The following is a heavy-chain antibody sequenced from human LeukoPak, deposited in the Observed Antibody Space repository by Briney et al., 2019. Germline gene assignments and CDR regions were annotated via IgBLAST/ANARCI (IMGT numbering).Heavy chain of an antibody. CDR1: GFTFSSYE. CDR2: IGSSDSTT. CDR3: AKDDAWLRFGE. V-gene: IGHV3-48*03. J-gene: IGHJ4*02. D-gene: IGHD3-10*01. Sequence: TGGSLRLSCVASGFTFSSYEMNWVRQAPGKGLEWLSYIGSSDSTTHYADSVKGRFTISRDNSKNTLYLEVISLTAEDTAVYYCAKDDAWLRFGEWSQGTLVTVSS.